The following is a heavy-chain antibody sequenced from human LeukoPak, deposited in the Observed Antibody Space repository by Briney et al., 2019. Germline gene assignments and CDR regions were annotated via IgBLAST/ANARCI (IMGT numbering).Heavy chain of an antibody. CDR2: VSVSGDST. Sequence: PGGSLRLSCAASGFTFTGYAMNWVRQAPGKGLGWVSTVSVSGDSTYYADSVKGRFTISRDNSKDTLYLQMHSLRAEDTALYYCAKGRGVTTRPHFDFWGQGTLVTVSS. D-gene: IGHD4-17*01. CDR3: AKGRGVTTRPHFDF. CDR1: GFTFTGYA. V-gene: IGHV3-23*01. J-gene: IGHJ4*02.